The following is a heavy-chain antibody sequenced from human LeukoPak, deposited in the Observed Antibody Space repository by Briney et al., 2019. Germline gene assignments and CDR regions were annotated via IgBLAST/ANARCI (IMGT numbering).Heavy chain of an antibody. V-gene: IGHV4-59*01. CDR2: IYYTGST. D-gene: IGHD3-10*01. CDR3: ARGDVLLWLGELLSGWFDS. J-gene: IGHJ5*01. CDR1: GGSISSYY. Sequence: TPSETLSLTCTVSGGSISSYYWSWIRQPPGKGLEWIGYIYYTGSTNYNPSLKSRVAISVDTSKNQFSLKLTSVTAADTAVYYCARGDVLLWLGELLSGWFDSWGQGTLVTVSS.